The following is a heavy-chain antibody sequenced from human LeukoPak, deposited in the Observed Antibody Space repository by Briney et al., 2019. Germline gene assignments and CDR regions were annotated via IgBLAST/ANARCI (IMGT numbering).Heavy chain of an antibody. Sequence: SETLSLTCTVSGGSISSRSYYWGWIRQPRGKGLEWIGSIYYSGSTSNNPSLRSRVTIFVDTAKNQFSLKLTSVTAADTAVYYCARRGSSWYLVSFYYWGQGTLVTVSS. J-gene: IGHJ4*02. D-gene: IGHD6-13*01. CDR3: ARRGSSWYLVSFYY. CDR2: IYYSGST. CDR1: GGSISSRSYY. V-gene: IGHV4-39*01.